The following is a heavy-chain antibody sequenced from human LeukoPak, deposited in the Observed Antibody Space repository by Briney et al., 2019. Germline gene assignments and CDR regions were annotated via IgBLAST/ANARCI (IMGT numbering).Heavy chain of an antibody. CDR2: IYTSGST. CDR3: ARVAPPPWLHLNGPDAFDI. Sequence: SQTLSLTCTVSGGSISSGSYYWSWIRQPAGKGLEWIGRIYTSGSTNYNPSLKSRVTISVDRSKNQFSLKLSSVTAADTAVYYCARVAPPPWLHLNGPDAFDIWGQGTMVTVSS. CDR1: GGSISSGSYY. V-gene: IGHV4-61*02. J-gene: IGHJ3*02. D-gene: IGHD5-24*01.